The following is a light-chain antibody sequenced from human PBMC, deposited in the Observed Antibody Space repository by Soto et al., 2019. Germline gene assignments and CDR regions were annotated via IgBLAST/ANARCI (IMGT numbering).Light chain of an antibody. Sequence: QSVLTQPPSASGTPGQTIAISCSGGSSNIGSHTVNWYQQLPGTAPSLLIYSNTQRPSGVPDRFSGSKSGTSASLAISGLQSEYEGDYYCAAWDDSLNGVVFGGGTKLTVL. CDR2: SNT. V-gene: IGLV1-44*01. CDR1: SSNIGSHT. J-gene: IGLJ2*01. CDR3: AAWDDSLNGVV.